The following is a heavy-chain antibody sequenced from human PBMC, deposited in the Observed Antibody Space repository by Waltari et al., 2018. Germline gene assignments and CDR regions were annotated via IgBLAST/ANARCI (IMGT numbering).Heavy chain of an antibody. CDR1: GFTFSSYA. D-gene: IGHD3-16*01. CDR2: ISGSGGST. V-gene: IGHV3-23*01. J-gene: IGHJ3*02. CDR3: AKVPPYLGILLDAFDI. Sequence: EVQLLESGGGLVQPGGSLRLSCAASGFTFSSYAMTWVRQAPGKGLEWVSAISGSGGSTYYADSVKGRFTISRDNSKNTLYLQMNSLRAEDTAVYYCAKVPPYLGILLDAFDIWGQGTMVTVSS.